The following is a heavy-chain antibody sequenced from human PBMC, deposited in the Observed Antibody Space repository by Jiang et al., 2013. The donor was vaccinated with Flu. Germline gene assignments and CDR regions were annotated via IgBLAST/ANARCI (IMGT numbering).Heavy chain of an antibody. CDR2: IIPIFGTA. CDR3: AANYGSGSYPQLSQNVYGMDV. J-gene: IGHJ6*02. V-gene: IGHV1-69*01. Sequence: GAEVKKPGSSVKVSCKASGGTFSSYAISWVRQAPGQGLEWMGGIIPIFGTANYAQKFQGRVTITADESTSTAYMELSSLRSEDTAVYYCAANYGSGSYPQLSQNVYGMDVWGQGTTVTVSS. CDR1: GGTFSSYA. D-gene: IGHD3-10*01.